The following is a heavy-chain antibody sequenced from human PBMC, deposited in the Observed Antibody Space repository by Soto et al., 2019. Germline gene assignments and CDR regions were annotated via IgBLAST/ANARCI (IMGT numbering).Heavy chain of an antibody. Sequence: QVQLQESGPGLVKPSETLSLTCTVSGGSVSSGNYYWSWIRQPPGKGLEWIGYFYYTGSTNYNPYLKSRVTISIDASKIQFSLRLSSVTAADTAVYYCARSMHYSDGSNYSPFDYWGQGTLVTVSS. V-gene: IGHV4-61*01. CDR1: GGSVSSGNYY. CDR2: FYYTGST. J-gene: IGHJ4*02. CDR3: ARSMHYSDGSNYSPFDY. D-gene: IGHD3-22*01.